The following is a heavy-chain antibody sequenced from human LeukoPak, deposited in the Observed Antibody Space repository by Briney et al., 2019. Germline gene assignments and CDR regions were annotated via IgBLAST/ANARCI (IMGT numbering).Heavy chain of an antibody. Sequence: RGSLRLSCAATGFSFSNSWMDWVRQAPGKGLEWVAGIKEDGSDKYYVDSVKGRFTISRDNAKNSLYLQMNSLRAEDTAVYYCANYYYDSSGYRGMNAFDIWGQGTMVTVSS. D-gene: IGHD3-22*01. V-gene: IGHV3-7*01. CDR2: IKEDGSDK. J-gene: IGHJ3*02. CDR1: GFSFSNSW. CDR3: ANYYYDSSGYRGMNAFDI.